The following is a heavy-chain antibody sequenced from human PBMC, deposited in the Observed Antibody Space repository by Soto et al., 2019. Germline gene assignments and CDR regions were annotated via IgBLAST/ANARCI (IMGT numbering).Heavy chain of an antibody. CDR1: GGSISSYY. J-gene: IGHJ4*02. Sequence: SETLSLTCTVSGGSISSYYWSWIRQPPGKGLEWIGYIYYSGSTTYNPSLKSRVTTSVDTSKNQFSLRLSSVTAADTAVYYCARLTVAGLYFDSWGQGTLVTV. CDR2: IYYSGST. V-gene: IGHV4-59*01. D-gene: IGHD6-19*01. CDR3: ARLTVAGLYFDS.